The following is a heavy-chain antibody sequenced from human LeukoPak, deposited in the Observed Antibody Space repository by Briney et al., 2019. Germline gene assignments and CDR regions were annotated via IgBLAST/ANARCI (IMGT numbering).Heavy chain of an antibody. CDR3: ARAEVSSGYYYDYFDY. Sequence: ASVKVSCKASGYTFTSYGISWVRQAPGQGLEWMGWINPNSGGTNYAQKFQGRVTMTRDTSISTAYMELSRLRSDDTAVYYCARAEVSSGYYYDYFDYWGQGTLVTVSS. CDR1: GYTFTSYG. J-gene: IGHJ4*02. CDR2: INPNSGGT. V-gene: IGHV1-2*02. D-gene: IGHD3-22*01.